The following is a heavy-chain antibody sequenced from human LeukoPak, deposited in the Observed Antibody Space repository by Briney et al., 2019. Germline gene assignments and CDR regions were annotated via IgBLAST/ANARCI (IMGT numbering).Heavy chain of an antibody. D-gene: IGHD2-2*01. CDR3: AKDGYCSSTSCDYYYYYMDV. V-gene: IGHV3-23*01. Sequence: PGGSLRLSCAASGFTFSSYAMSWVRQALGKGLEWVSAISGSGGSTYYADSVKGRFTISRDNSKNTLYLQMNSLRAEDTAVYYCAKDGYCSSTSCDYYYYYMDVWGKGTTVTVSS. CDR1: GFTFSSYA. CDR2: ISGSGGST. J-gene: IGHJ6*03.